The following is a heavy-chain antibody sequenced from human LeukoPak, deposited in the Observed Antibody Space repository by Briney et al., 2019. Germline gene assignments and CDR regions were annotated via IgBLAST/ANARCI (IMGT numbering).Heavy chain of an antibody. V-gene: IGHV1-24*01. CDR2: FDPEDGET. CDR1: GFTFSSYG. Sequence: GRSLRLSCAASGFTFSSYGMHWVRQAPGKGLEWMGGFDPEDGETIYAQKFQGRVTMTEDTSTDTAYMELSSLRSEDTAVYYCATVGPVFQLLYPPGYFQHWGQGTLVTVSS. J-gene: IGHJ1*01. D-gene: IGHD2-2*02. CDR3: ATVGPVFQLLYPPGYFQH.